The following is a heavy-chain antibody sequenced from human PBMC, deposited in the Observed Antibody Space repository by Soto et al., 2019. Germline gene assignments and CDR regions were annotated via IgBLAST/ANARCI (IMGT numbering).Heavy chain of an antibody. CDR3: ARSRGYQYDSSGYFKRVDY. Sequence: QVQLVESGGGVVQPGRSLRLSCAASGFTFSSYAMHWVRQAPGKGLERVAVISYDGRNKYYADSVKGRFTISRDNSKNRLYLEMNRLRAEDTAVYYCARSRGYQYDSSGYFKRVDYGGHRTLPTVCS. J-gene: IGHJ4*01. V-gene: IGHV3-30*04. CDR1: GFTFSSYA. D-gene: IGHD3-22*01. CDR2: ISYDGRNK.